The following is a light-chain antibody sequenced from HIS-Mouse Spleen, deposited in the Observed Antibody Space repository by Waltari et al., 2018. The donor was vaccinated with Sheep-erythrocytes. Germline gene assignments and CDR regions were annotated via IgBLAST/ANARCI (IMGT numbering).Light chain of an antibody. J-gene: IGKJ1*01. CDR3: MQALQTPRT. CDR1: QSLLHSNGYNY. CDR2: LGS. V-gene: IGKV2-28*01. Sequence: DIVMTQSPLSLPVTPGEPASISCRSSQSLLHSNGYNYLDWYLQKPWQSPQLLIYLGSNRASGVPDRFSGSGSGTDFTLKISRVEAEDVGVYYCMQALQTPRTFGQVTKVEIK.